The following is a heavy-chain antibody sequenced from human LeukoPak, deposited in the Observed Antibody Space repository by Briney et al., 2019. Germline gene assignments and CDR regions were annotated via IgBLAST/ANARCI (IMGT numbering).Heavy chain of an antibody. CDR1: GYTLTELS. CDR3: ATVSQLVWDAFDI. Sequence: ASVKVSCKVSGYTLTELSMHWVRQAPGKGLEGMGGFDPEDGETIYAQKFQGRVTMTEDTSTDTAYMELSSLRSEDTAVYYCATVSQLVWDAFDIWGQGTMVTVSS. D-gene: IGHD6-13*01. V-gene: IGHV1-24*01. J-gene: IGHJ3*02. CDR2: FDPEDGET.